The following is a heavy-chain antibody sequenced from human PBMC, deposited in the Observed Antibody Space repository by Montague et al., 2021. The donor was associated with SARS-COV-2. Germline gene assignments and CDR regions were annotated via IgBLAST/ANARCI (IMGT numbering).Heavy chain of an antibody. CDR1: GFSLSTPNVG. V-gene: IGHV2-5*01. D-gene: IGHD3-9*01. CDR3: AHLIRYYDIFTGIPFDY. Sequence: PALVKPTQTLTLTCTFSGFSLSTPNVGVGWIRQPPGKALEWLALXYSNDDKRYSPSLQSRLTITKDTSKNQVVLSLTNVDPVGTATYYCAHLIRYYDIFTGIPFDYWGQGTQVTVSS. CDR2: XYSNDDK. J-gene: IGHJ4*02.